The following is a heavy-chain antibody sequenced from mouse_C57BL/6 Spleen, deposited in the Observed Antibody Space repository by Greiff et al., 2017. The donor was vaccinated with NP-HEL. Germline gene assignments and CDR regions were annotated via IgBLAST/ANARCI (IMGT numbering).Heavy chain of an antibody. J-gene: IGHJ1*03. CDR1: GYSITSGYY. Sequence: EVKLMESGPGLVKPSQSLSLTCSVSGYSITSGYYWYWIRQFPGNKLEWMGYISYDGSNNYNPSLKNRISITSDTSKNQFFLKLNSVTTEHTATYCSASASLWYDYDVWYFDVWGTGTTVTVSS. D-gene: IGHD2-4*01. CDR3: ASASLWYDYDVWYFDV. CDR2: ISYDGSN. V-gene: IGHV3-6*01.